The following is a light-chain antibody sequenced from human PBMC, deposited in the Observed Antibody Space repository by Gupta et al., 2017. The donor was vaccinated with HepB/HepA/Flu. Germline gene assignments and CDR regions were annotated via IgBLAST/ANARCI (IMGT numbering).Light chain of an antibody. V-gene: IGKV3-11*01. CDR3: QQRSNWPLT. CDR1: QSVSSY. CDR2: DAS. Sequence: EIVLTQSPATLSLSPGERAPLSCRASQSVSSYLAWYQQKPGQAPRLLIYDASNRATVIPARFSGSGSGTDFTLTISSLEPEDFAVYYCQQRSNWPLTFGGGTKVEIK. J-gene: IGKJ4*01.